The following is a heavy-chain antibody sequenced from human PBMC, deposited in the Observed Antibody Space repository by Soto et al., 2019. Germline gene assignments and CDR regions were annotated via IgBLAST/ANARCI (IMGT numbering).Heavy chain of an antibody. V-gene: IGHV3-23*01. CDR2: ISSSGRTT. Sequence: EVQLLESGGGLVQPGGSLRLSCAASGFSFRSYAMAWVRQAPGQGLECVSTISSSGRTTYYAESVRGRFTISRDNSENTLFLHMNSLRADDTAVYYCAKDVGSGYGWPFEYWGQGALVTVSS. D-gene: IGHD5-12*01. J-gene: IGHJ4*02. CDR3: AKDVGSGYGWPFEY. CDR1: GFSFRSYA.